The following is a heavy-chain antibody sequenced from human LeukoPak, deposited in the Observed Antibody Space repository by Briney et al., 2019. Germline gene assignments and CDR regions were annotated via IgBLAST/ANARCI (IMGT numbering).Heavy chain of an antibody. Sequence: GGSLRLSWAVSGFTFSAYAMHWVRQAPGKGLEWVAVISYDGSNKYYADSVKGRFTISGDKSKDTLFLQMSSLRPEDTAVYYCARGPGPIAGAKNPFDIWGQGTMVTVSS. J-gene: IGHJ3*02. CDR2: ISYDGSNK. CDR3: ARGPGPIAGAKNPFDI. V-gene: IGHV3-30*15. CDR1: GFTFSAYA. D-gene: IGHD1-26*01.